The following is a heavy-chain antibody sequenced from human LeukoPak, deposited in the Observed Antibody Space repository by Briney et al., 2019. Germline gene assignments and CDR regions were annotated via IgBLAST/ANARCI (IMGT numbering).Heavy chain of an antibody. CDR3: ARSPTGSGWYYFDY. V-gene: IGHV3-48*03. Sequence: WGSLRLSCAASGFTFSSYEVIWVRQAPGKGLEWVSYISSSNSDIYYADSVKGRFTISRDNAKNSLYLQMNSLRAEDTAVYYCARSPTGSGWYYFDYWGQGTLVSVSS. CDR2: ISSSNSDI. J-gene: IGHJ4*02. CDR1: GFTFSSYE. D-gene: IGHD6-19*01.